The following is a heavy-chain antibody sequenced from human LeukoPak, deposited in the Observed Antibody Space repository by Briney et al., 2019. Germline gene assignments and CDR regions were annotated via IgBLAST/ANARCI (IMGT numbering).Heavy chain of an antibody. D-gene: IGHD2-21*02. Sequence: SETLSLTCTVAGPSTSTFYSSWIRQPPGKGIEWIEYISHSGSTSSNPFLKSRVVMSVNTPQNQFSLKLSSVTPADRAGIYFAGGRAWYSPELWGQGTLVTVSS. J-gene: IGHJ4*02. CDR1: GPSTSTFY. V-gene: IGHV4-59*01. CDR3: AGGRAWYSPEL. CDR2: ISHSGST.